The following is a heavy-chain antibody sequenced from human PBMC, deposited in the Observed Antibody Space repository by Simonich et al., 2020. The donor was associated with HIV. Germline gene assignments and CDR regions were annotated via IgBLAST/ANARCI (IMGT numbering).Heavy chain of an antibody. CDR2: INHSGST. Sequence: QVQLQQWGAGLLKPSATLSLTCAVYGWSFSGYYWSWIRQPPGKGLEWIGEINHSGSTNYNPSIKSRVTISVDTSKNQFSLKLSSVTAADTAVYYCARGFYQRLYYFDYWGQGTLVTVSS. V-gene: IGHV4-34*01. D-gene: IGHD2-2*01. J-gene: IGHJ4*02. CDR1: GWSFSGYY. CDR3: ARGFYQRLYYFDY.